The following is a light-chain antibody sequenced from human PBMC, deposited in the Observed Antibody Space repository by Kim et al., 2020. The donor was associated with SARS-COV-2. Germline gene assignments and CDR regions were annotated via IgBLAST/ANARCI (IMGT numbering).Light chain of an antibody. CDR1: QCVGTY. J-gene: IGKJ5*01. Sequence: LSPGERAASACMASQCVGTYLAWYQQKPGQAPRLLSQGTSSRSTGIPDRFSGSGSGTDFTLTISRLEPDDFAVYFCQQYDTSPITFGQGTRLEIK. CDR3: QQYDTSPIT. V-gene: IGKV3-20*01. CDR2: GTS.